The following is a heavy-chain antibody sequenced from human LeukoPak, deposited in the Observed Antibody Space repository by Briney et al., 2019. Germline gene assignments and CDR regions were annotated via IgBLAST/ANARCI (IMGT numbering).Heavy chain of an antibody. Sequence: SQTLSLTCSVSDGSISSGDYFWTWIRQHPGKGLEWIGYIFYSGSTYYNPSLKSRVTISVDTSKNQFSPKVRSVTAADTAVYYCARAKANDAFDIWGQGTMVTVSS. V-gene: IGHV4-31*03. CDR1: DGSISSGDYF. CDR3: ARAKANDAFDI. CDR2: IFYSGST. J-gene: IGHJ3*02.